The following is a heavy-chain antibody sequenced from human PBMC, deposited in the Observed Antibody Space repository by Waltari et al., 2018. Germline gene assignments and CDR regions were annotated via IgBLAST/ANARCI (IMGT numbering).Heavy chain of an antibody. Sequence: EVQLVESGGGLVKPGGSLRLSCAASGFTFSSYSMNWVRQAPGKGLEWVSSISSSSSYIYYADSVKGRFTISRDNAKNTLYLQMNSLRAEDTAVYYCAIEWEDAFDIWGQGTMVTVSS. D-gene: IGHD1-26*01. J-gene: IGHJ3*02. CDR1: GFTFSSYS. CDR3: AIEWEDAFDI. CDR2: ISSSSSYI. V-gene: IGHV3-21*04.